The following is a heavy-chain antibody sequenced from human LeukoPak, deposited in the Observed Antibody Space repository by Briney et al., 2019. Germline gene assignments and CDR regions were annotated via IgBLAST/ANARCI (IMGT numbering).Heavy chain of an antibody. CDR2: IIPIPGIA. CDR1: GGTFSSYA. CDR3: ARLYSSGWYYFDY. D-gene: IGHD6-19*01. J-gene: IGHJ4*02. Sequence: ASVKVSCKASGGTFSSYAISWVRQAPGQGLEWMGRIIPIPGIANYAQKFQGRVTITADKSTSTAYMEPSSLRSEDTAVYYCARLYSSGWYYFDYWGQGTLVTVSS. V-gene: IGHV1-69*04.